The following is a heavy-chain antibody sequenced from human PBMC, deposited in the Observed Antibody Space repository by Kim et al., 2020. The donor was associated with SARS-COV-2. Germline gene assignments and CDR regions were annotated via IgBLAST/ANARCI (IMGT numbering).Heavy chain of an antibody. CDR2: INTNTGNP. D-gene: IGHD6-19*01. Sequence: ASVKVSCKTSGYTFTSYAMNWVRQAPGQGLEWMGWINTNTGNPTYAQGFTGWFVFSLDTSVSTAYVQINSLKAEDTAVYYCARDGTIAVAGTFTDYWGQGTLVTVSS. CDR1: GYTFTSYA. V-gene: IGHV7-4-1*02. J-gene: IGHJ4*02. CDR3: ARDGTIAVAGTFTDY.